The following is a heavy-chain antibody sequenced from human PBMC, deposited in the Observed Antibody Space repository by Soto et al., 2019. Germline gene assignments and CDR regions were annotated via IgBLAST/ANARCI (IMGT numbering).Heavy chain of an antibody. V-gene: IGHV4-30-2*01. Sequence: QLQLQESGSGLVKPSQTLSLTCAVSGGSISSGGYSWSWIRQPPGKGLEWIGDIYHSGSTYYNPSLNGRVTISEDRSTTQCALKLGSVTAADTAVYYCARASGYCSGGSCPVGGVAPWGQGTLVTVSS. J-gene: IGHJ5*02. CDR2: IYHSGST. D-gene: IGHD2-15*01. CDR3: ARASGYCSGGSCPVGGVAP. CDR1: GGSISSGGYS.